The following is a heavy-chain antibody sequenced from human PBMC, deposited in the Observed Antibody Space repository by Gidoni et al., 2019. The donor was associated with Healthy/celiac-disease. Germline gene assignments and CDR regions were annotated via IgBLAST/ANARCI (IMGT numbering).Heavy chain of an antibody. V-gene: IGHV1-46*01. CDR1: GYTFASYY. CDR2: INPSGGST. J-gene: IGHJ6*02. CDR3: ARDRFSGDSYYYYGMDV. Sequence: QVQLVQSGAEVKKPGASVKVSCKASGYTFASYYMNWVRQAPGQGLEWMGIINPSGGSTSYAQKFQGRVTMTRDTSTSTVYMELSSLRSEDTAVYYCARDRFSGDSYYYYGMDVWGQGTTVTVSS. D-gene: IGHD3-10*01.